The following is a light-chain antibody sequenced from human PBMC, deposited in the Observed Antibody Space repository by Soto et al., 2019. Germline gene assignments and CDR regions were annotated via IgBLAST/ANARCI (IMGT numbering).Light chain of an antibody. J-gene: IGKJ1*01. CDR2: GFS. V-gene: IGKV3-20*01. Sequence: EIVLTQSPGTLALSLGDGATLSCRASQTVNRNYLAWYHQKPGQPPRLLIYGFSNRATGVPDRFSGGGSGTEFTLTIVSLEPDDFGTYYCQQYIDSPRTFGQGTRVEVK. CDR3: QQYIDSPRT. CDR1: QTVNRNY.